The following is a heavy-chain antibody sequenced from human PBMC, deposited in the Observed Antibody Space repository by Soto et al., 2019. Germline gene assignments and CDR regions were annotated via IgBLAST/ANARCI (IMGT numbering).Heavy chain of an antibody. CDR3: AKSGEWSFLRHLDY. CDR1: GFTFNNYV. D-gene: IGHD3-3*01. J-gene: IGHJ4*02. Sequence: GVSLRLSCAASGFTFNNYVMTWVRQAPGKGLEWVSSISGSGGTTYNADSVKGRFTISRDNSKNTLYLQMNSLRGEDTALYYCAKSGEWSFLRHLDYWGQGALVTVSS. CDR2: ISGSGGTT. V-gene: IGHV3-23*01.